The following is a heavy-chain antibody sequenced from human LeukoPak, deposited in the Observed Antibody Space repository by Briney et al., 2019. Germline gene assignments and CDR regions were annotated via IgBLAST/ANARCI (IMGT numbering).Heavy chain of an antibody. CDR2: INHSGST. D-gene: IGHD3-22*01. V-gene: IGHV4-34*01. CDR3: ARASVNGYDYSGVDH. CDR1: GGSFSGYY. J-gene: IGHJ4*02. Sequence: PSETLSLTCAVYGGSFSGYYWSWIRQPPGKGLEWIGEINHSGSTNYNPSLKSRVTISVDTSKNQFSLKLSSVTAADTAVYCCARASVNGYDYSGVDHWGQGTQVTVSS.